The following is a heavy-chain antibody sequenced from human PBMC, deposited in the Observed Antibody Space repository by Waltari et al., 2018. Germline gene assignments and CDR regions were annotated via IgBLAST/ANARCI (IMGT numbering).Heavy chain of an antibody. CDR3: ARLRPGIILYYYYMDV. J-gene: IGHJ6*03. Sequence: QVQLQQWGAGLLKPSETLSLTCAVYGGSFSGYYWSWIRQPPGKGLEWIGEINHSGSTNYNPSLKSRVTISVDTSKNQFYLKLSSVTAADTAVYYCARLRPGIILYYYYMDVWGKGTTVTISS. V-gene: IGHV4-34*01. CDR1: GGSFSGYY. CDR2: INHSGST. D-gene: IGHD3-10*01.